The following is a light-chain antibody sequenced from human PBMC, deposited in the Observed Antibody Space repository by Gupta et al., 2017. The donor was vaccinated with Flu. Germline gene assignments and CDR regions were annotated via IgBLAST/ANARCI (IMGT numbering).Light chain of an antibody. CDR2: GAS. V-gene: IGKV3-15*01. J-gene: IGKJ1*01. CDR1: QSIGTD. CDR3: QQYNDWPLWT. Sequence: TVMTQSPDTLSVSPGQRVTLSCRASQSIGTDLAWLQQSPGQAPKPLIYGASNRATGVPARFGGTGSGKEFTLTISILQSEDFAVYYCQQYNDWPLWTFGQGTRV.